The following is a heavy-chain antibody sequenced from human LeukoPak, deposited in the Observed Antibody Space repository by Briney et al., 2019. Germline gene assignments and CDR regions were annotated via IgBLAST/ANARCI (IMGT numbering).Heavy chain of an antibody. CDR3: ARDIRGVTTVTNYFDY. D-gene: IGHD4-17*01. J-gene: IGHJ4*02. CDR2: IIPIFGTA. V-gene: IGHV1-69*01. CDR1: GGTFSSYA. Sequence: GASVKVSCKASGGTFSSYAISWVRQAPGQGLEWVGGIIPIFGTANYAQKFQGRVTITADESTSTAYMELSSLRSEDTAVYYCARDIRGVTTVTNYFDYWGQGTLATVSS.